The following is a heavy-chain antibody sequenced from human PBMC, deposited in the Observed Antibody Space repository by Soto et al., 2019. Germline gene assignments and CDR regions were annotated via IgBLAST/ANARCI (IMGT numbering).Heavy chain of an antibody. CDR2: IYYSGST. CDR3: ARRVGIVVVPAAIFWFDP. D-gene: IGHD2-2*01. V-gene: IGHV4-39*01. Sequence: PSETLSLTCTVSGGSISSSSYYWGWIRQPPGKGLEWIGSIYYSGSTYYNPSLKSRVTISVDTSKSQFSLKLSSVTAADTALYYCARRVGIVVVPAAIFWFDPWGQGTLVTVSS. CDR1: GGSISSSSYY. J-gene: IGHJ5*02.